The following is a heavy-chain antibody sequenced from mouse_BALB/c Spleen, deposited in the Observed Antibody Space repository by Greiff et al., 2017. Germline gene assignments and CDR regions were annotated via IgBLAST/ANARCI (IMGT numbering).Heavy chain of an antibody. Sequence: EVKLQESGGGLVKPGGSLKLSCAASGFTFSSYTMSWVRQTPEKRLEWVATISSGGSYTYYPDSVKGRFTISRDNAKNTLYLQMSSLKSEDTAMYYCTRGSLYGNYGAMDYWGQGTSVTVSS. CDR2: ISSGGSYT. CDR3: TRGSLYGNYGAMDY. J-gene: IGHJ4*01. V-gene: IGHV5-6-4*01. D-gene: IGHD2-10*02. CDR1: GFTFSSYT.